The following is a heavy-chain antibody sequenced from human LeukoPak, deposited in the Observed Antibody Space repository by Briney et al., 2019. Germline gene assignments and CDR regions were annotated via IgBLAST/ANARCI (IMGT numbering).Heavy chain of an antibody. V-gene: IGHV1-69*13. Sequence: SVKVSCKASGGTFSSYAISWVRQAPGRGLEWMGGIIPIFGTANYAQKFQGRVTITADESTSTAYMELSSLGSEDTAVYYCARPHDYADRDAFDIWGQGTMVTVSS. CDR1: GGTFSSYA. CDR2: IIPIFGTA. CDR3: ARPHDYADRDAFDI. D-gene: IGHD4-17*01. J-gene: IGHJ3*02.